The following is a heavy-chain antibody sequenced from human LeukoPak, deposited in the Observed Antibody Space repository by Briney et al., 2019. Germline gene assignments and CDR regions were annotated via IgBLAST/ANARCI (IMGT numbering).Heavy chain of an antibody. CDR2: ISGDGGTT. J-gene: IGHJ4*02. CDR1: GFTFSAST. CDR3: ARSRGLLNSLAY. V-gene: IGHV3-64*02. Sequence: GGSLRLSCAASGFTFSASTMHWVRQAPGKGLEYLSSISGDGGTTYHIDSVRGRFIISRDNSQNTLYLQMDSLRIEDMAVYYCARSRGLLNSLAYWGQGTLVTISS. D-gene: IGHD4-17*01.